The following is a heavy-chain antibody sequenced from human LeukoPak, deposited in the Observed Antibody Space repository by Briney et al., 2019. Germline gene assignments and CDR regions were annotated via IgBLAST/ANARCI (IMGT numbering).Heavy chain of an antibody. D-gene: IGHD3-9*01. J-gene: IGHJ6*03. CDR1: GYTFIGYY. CDR3: ARGAMLRYFDWFPQTHYYYYYMGV. CDR2: IIPNSGGT. Sequence: ASVKVSCKASGYTFIGYYMHWVRQAPGQGLEWMGWIIPNSGGTKYAQKFQGRVTMTRDTSISTAYMELSSLTSDDTAVYYCARGAMLRYFDWFPQTHYYYYYMGVWGKGTTVTISS. V-gene: IGHV1-2*02.